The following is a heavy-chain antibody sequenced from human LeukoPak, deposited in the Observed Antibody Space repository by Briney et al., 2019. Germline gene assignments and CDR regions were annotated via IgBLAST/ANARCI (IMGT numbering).Heavy chain of an antibody. V-gene: IGHV4-59*04. CDR1: GGSISSYY. J-gene: IGHJ5*02. CDR3: ARRHLVWLTMMIGWFDP. Sequence: PSETLSLTCTVSGGSISSYYWSWIRQPPGKGLEWIGTIYYSGSTYYNPSLKSRVTISVDTSNNQFSLELSSVTAADTAVYYCARRHLVWLTMMIGWFDPWGQGTLVTVSS. CDR2: IYYSGST. D-gene: IGHD3-22*01.